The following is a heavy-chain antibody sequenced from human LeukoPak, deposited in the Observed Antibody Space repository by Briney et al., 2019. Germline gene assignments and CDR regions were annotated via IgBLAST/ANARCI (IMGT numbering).Heavy chain of an antibody. CDR3: ARVVGIYYFDY. Sequence: GRSLRLSCAASGFTFSSYSMNWVRQAPGKGLEWVSYISSSSSTIYYADSVKGRFTISRDNAKNSLYLQMNSLRAEDTAVYYCARVVGIYYFDYWGQGTLVTVSS. D-gene: IGHD1-26*01. V-gene: IGHV3-48*04. J-gene: IGHJ4*02. CDR2: ISSSSSTI. CDR1: GFTFSSYS.